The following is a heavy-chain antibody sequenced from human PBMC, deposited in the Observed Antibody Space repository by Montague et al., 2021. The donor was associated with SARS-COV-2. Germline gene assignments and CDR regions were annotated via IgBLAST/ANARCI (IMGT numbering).Heavy chain of an antibody. D-gene: IGHD5-24*01. CDR2: ISGTGGST. CDR1: GFTSRTYA. V-gene: IGHV3-23*01. CDR3: ARERSLGDNYNYFDY. Sequence: SLRLSCAATGFTSRTYAMTWVRQAPEKGLEWVSSISGTGGSTYYADSVKGRFSISRDKSKNTLYLQMNSLRAEDTAVYYCARERSLGDNYNYFDYWGQGTLVTVSS. J-gene: IGHJ4*02.